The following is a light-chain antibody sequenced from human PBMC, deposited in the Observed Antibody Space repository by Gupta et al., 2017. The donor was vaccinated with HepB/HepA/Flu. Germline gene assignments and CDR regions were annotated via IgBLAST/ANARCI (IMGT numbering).Light chain of an antibody. CDR2: VNTDGSH. Sequence: QLVLTPSPSASASLGASVKLTCTLSSGHNRYAIEWHQQKPEKGPRYLMKVNTDGSHIKGDGSPDRFSGSSSGAERYLTISSLQAEDEDDYYCQTWGTGIQVFGGGTKLTVL. J-gene: IGLJ2*01. CDR1: SGHNRYA. V-gene: IGLV4-69*01. CDR3: QTWGTGIQV.